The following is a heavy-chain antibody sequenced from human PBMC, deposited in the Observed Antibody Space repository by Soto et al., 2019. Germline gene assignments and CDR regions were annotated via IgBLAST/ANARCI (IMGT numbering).Heavy chain of an antibody. Sequence: EVQLLESGGGLVQPGGSLRLSCAASGFTFSSYAMSWVRQAPGKGLEWVSAISGSGGSTYYADSVKGRFTISRDNSKNTLYLQMNSLRAEDTAVYYCAKGRKAYYEFWSGYLFDYWGQGTLVTVSS. CDR2: ISGSGGST. CDR1: GFTFSSYA. D-gene: IGHD3-3*01. CDR3: AKGRKAYYEFWSGYLFDY. V-gene: IGHV3-23*01. J-gene: IGHJ4*02.